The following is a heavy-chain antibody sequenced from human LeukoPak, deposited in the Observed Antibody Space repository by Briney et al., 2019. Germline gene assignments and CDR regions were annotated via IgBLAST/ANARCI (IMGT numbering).Heavy chain of an antibody. D-gene: IGHD3-22*01. V-gene: IGHV3-7*04. CDR1: GFTFSSYW. CDR3: ARAGSGYYYVPLDY. Sequence: GGSLRLSCAASGFTFSSYWMSWVRQAPGKGLEWVANIKQDGSEKYYVDSVKGRFTISRDNAKNSLYLQMNSLRAEDTAVYYCARAGSGYYYVPLDYWGQGTLVTVSS. CDR2: IKQDGSEK. J-gene: IGHJ4*02.